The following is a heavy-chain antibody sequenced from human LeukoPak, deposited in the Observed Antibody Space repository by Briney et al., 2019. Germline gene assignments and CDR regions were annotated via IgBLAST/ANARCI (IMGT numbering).Heavy chain of an antibody. CDR1: GGTFSSYA. J-gene: IGHJ4*02. V-gene: IGHV1-69*13. CDR3: AESNYSDALTPYY. Sequence: SVKVSCKASGGTFSSYAISWVRQAPAQGLEWMGGIIPIFGTANYAQKFQGRVTITADESTSTAYMELSSLRSEDTAVYYCAESNYSDALTPYYWGQGTLVTVSS. CDR2: IIPIFGTA. D-gene: IGHD1-7*01.